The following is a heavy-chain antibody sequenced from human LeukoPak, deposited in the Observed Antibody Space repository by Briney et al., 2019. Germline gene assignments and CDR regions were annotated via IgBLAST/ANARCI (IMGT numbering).Heavy chain of an antibody. V-gene: IGHV4-59*01. CDR1: GGSISSYY. D-gene: IGHD3-10*01. CDR2: IYYSGST. Sequence: SETLSLTCTVSGGSISSYYWSWIRQPPGKGLEWIGYIYYSGSTNYNPSLKSRVTISVDTSKNQFSLKLSSVTAAGTAVYYCARAVTYYYGSGSYTDFDYWGQGTLVTVSS. J-gene: IGHJ4*02. CDR3: ARAVTYYYGSGSYTDFDY.